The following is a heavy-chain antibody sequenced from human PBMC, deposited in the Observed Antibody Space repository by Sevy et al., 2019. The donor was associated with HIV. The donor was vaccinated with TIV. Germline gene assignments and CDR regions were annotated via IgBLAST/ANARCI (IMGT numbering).Heavy chain of an antibody. V-gene: IGHV4-59*01. CDR1: GGSISSYY. D-gene: IGHD6-13*01. CDR3: ARAPGGQQLVDWFDP. Sequence: SETLSLTCTVSGGSISSYYWSWIRQPPGKGLEWIGYIYYSGSTNYNPSPKSRVTISVDTSKNQFSLKLSSVTAADTAVYYCARAPGGQQLVDWFDPWGQGTLVTVSS. CDR2: IYYSGST. J-gene: IGHJ5*02.